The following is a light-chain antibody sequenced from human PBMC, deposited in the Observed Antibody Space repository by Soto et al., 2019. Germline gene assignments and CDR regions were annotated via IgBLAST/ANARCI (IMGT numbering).Light chain of an antibody. J-gene: IGKJ3*01. V-gene: IGKV1-12*01. Sequence: IQMTQSPSSVSASVGDRVTITCRASQGVGSWVAWYQQKPGKAPRLLVYAASSLQGGVPSRFSGSGFGTDFTLTISSLQPEDFATYYCQQANSFPFTFGPGTKVDFK. CDR3: QQANSFPFT. CDR2: AAS. CDR1: QGVGSW.